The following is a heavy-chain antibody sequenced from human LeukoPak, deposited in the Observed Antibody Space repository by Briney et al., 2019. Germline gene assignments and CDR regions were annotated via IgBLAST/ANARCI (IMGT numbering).Heavy chain of an antibody. D-gene: IGHD5-18*01. J-gene: IGHJ4*02. CDR1: GFTFSRHW. CDR3: ARSLWPEDY. Sequence: PGGSLRLSCAASGFTFSRHWMNWVRQAPEKGLEWVANINQDGSEKNYVNSVKGRFTISRDNAKTSLYLQMNSLRAEDTAEYYCARSLWPEDYWGQGTLVTVSS. V-gene: IGHV3-7*01. CDR2: INQDGSEK.